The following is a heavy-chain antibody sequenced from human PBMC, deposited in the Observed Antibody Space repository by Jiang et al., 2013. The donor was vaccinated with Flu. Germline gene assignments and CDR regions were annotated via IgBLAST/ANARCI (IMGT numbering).Heavy chain of an antibody. J-gene: IGHJ6*02. D-gene: IGHD2/OR15-2a*01. CDR3: ARIVLLYYYGMDV. CDR2: IYLADLKT. Sequence: GLIYLADLKTQYSPSFRGQVTISADMSLNAAYLEWDNLKASDTAMYYCARIVLLYYYGMDVWGQGTTVTVSS. V-gene: IGHV5-51*06.